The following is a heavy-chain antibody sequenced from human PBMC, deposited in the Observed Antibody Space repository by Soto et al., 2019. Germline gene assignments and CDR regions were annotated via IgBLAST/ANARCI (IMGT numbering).Heavy chain of an antibody. J-gene: IGHJ4*02. V-gene: IGHV1-46*01. CDR3: ARERDTIVVVVAATQPLFDY. CDR2: INPSGGST. D-gene: IGHD2-15*01. Sequence: ASVKVSCKASGYTFTSYYMHWVRQAPGQGLEWMGIINPSGGSTSYAQKFQGRVTMTRDTSTSTVYMELSSLRSEDTAVYYCARERDTIVVVVAATQPLFDYWGQGTLVTVS. CDR1: GYTFTSYY.